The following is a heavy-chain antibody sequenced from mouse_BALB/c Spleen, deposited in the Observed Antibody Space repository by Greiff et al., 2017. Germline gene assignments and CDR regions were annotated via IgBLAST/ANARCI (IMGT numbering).Heavy chain of an antibody. D-gene: IGHD1-1*01. J-gene: IGHJ3*01. CDR1: GYSITSGYS. CDR2: IHYSGST. V-gene: IGHV3-1*02. Sequence: VQLKESGPDLVKPSQSLSLTCTVTGYSITSGYSWHWIRQFPGNKLEWMGYIHYSGSTNYNPSLKSRISITRDTSKNQFFLQLNSVTTEDTATYYCARGNYYGSSYWTWFAYWGQGTLVTVSA. CDR3: ARGNYYGSSYWTWFAY.